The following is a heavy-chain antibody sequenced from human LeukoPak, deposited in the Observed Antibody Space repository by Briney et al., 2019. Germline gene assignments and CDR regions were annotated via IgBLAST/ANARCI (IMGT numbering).Heavy chain of an antibody. CDR1: GASSSSYY. D-gene: IGHD6-13*01. CDR2: IHYGGST. V-gene: IGHV4-59*01. Sequence: MASETLSLTCSVSGASSSSYYWNWIRQPPGKGLEWIGYIHYGGSTNYNPSLKSRVTISVDTSKNQFSLKLSSVTAADSAVYYCATAGYSRSRFDYWGQGTLVTVSS. CDR3: ATAGYSRSRFDY. J-gene: IGHJ4*02.